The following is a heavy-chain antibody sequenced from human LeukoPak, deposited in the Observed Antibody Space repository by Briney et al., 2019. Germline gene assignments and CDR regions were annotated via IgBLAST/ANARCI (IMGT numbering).Heavy chain of an antibody. Sequence: GGSLRLSCSASGFTFSSYEMNWVRQAPGKGLEWISYITGSGDTIYYADSVKGRFTISRDNAKNSLFLQMSSLTADDTAVYYCARERTTIVSGTTIGAYWGQGTLVTVSS. V-gene: IGHV3-48*03. CDR2: ITGSGDTI. D-gene: IGHD2/OR15-2a*01. CDR3: ARERTTIVSGTTIGAY. CDR1: GFTFSSYE. J-gene: IGHJ4*02.